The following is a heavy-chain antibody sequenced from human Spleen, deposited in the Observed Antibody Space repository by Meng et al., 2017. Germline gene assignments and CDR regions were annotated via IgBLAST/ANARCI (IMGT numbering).Heavy chain of an antibody. V-gene: IGHV3-23*01. CDR1: GFSFSNYV. J-gene: IGHJ5*02. Sequence: GESLKISCAASGFSFSNYVMSWVRQAPGKGLEWVSGISGRGTTTYYADSVQGRFTISRDSFKDTLYLQMDSLRAEDTAVYYCAKNEGSGSYYPIDAWGQGTLVTVSS. CDR2: ISGRGTTT. CDR3: AKNEGSGSYYPIDA. D-gene: IGHD3-10*01.